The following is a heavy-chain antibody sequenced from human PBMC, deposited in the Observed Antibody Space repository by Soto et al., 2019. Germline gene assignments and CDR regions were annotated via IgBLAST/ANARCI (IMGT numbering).Heavy chain of an antibody. CDR1: GGSISSYY. J-gene: IGHJ4*02. V-gene: IGHV4-59*01. CDR2: IYYSGST. CDR3: ATHTLHYDFWSGLNY. D-gene: IGHD3-3*01. Sequence: QVQLQESGPGLVKPSETLSLTCTVSGGSISSYYWSWIRQPPGKGLEWIGYIYYSGSTNYNPSLKSRVTISVDTSKNQFSLKLSSVTAADTAVYYCATHTLHYDFWSGLNYWGQGTLVTVSS.